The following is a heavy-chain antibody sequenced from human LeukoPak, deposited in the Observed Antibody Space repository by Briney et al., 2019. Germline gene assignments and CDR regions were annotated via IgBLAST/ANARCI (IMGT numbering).Heavy chain of an antibody. V-gene: IGHV3-72*01. Sequence: GGSLRLSCAASGFTFSDHYMDWVRQAPGKGLEWVGRSRNRANSYTTEYAASVKGRFTISRDDSKNSVYLQMNSLETEDTAVYYCAAGGMVGATEFACWGQGTLVTVSS. D-gene: IGHD1-26*01. CDR2: SRNRANSYTT. CDR1: GFTFSDHY. CDR3: AAGGMVGATEFAC. J-gene: IGHJ4*02.